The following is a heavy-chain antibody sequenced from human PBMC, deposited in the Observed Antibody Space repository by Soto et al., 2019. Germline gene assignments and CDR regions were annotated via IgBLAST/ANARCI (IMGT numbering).Heavy chain of an antibody. CDR2: IYSGGST. J-gene: IGHJ4*02. D-gene: IGHD4-17*01. Sequence: PGGSLRLSCAASGFTVSSNYMSWVRQAPGKGLEWVSVIYSGGSTYYADSVKGRFTISRDNSKNTLYLQMNSLRAEDTAVYYCAKGPVALATVTRSFDYWGQGTLVTVSS. CDR3: AKGPVALATVTRSFDY. CDR1: GFTVSSNY. V-gene: IGHV3-66*01.